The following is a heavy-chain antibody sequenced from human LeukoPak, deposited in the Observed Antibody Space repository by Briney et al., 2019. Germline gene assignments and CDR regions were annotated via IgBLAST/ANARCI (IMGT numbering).Heavy chain of an antibody. Sequence: GGSLRLSCAASGFTFSSYSMNWVRQAPGKGLEWVSYITYNSGTIYYTDSVKGRFTISRDNAKNSLYLQMNSLRAEDTAVYYCAREGDPNNFDYWGQGTLVTVSS. V-gene: IGHV3-48*01. D-gene: IGHD3-16*01. CDR1: GFTFSSYS. CDR2: ITYNSGTI. CDR3: AREGDPNNFDY. J-gene: IGHJ4*02.